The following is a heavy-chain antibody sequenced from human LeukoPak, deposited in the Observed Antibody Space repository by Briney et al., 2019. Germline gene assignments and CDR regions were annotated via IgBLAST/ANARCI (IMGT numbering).Heavy chain of an antibody. V-gene: IGHV4-34*01. J-gene: IGHJ5*02. D-gene: IGHD1-26*01. CDR2: INHSGST. CDR1: GGSFSGYY. Sequence: SETLSLTCAVYGGSFSGYYWSWIRQPPGEGLEWIGEINHSGSTYYNPSLKSRVTISVDTSKNQFSLKLSSVTAADTAVYYCARVTQGWSTSYNWFDPWGQGTLVTVSS. CDR3: ARVTQGWSTSYNWFDP.